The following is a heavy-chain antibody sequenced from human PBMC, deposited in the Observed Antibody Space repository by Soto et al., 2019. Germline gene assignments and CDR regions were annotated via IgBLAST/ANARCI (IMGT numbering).Heavy chain of an antibody. CDR3: ARRYGPGFDY. CDR1: DSPISNYY. J-gene: IGHJ4*02. V-gene: IGHV4-59*08. D-gene: IGHD4-17*01. CDR2: IYYSGST. Sequence: PSETLSLTCTVSDSPISNYYWGWFRQPPGLGLEWVGYIYYSGSTNYNPSLKSRVTISVDTSKNQFSLKLSSVTAADTAVYYCARRYGPGFDYWGQGTLVTVSS.